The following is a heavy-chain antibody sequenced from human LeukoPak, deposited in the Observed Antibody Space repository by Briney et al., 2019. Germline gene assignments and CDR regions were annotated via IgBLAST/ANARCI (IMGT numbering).Heavy chain of an antibody. CDR2: IIPILGIA. CDR3: ARKNLVDDYAGADY. J-gene: IGHJ4*02. V-gene: IGHV1-69*04. D-gene: IGHD2-2*01. Sequence: RASVKVSCKASGGTFSSYAISWVRQTPGQGLEWMGRIIPILGIANYAQKFQGRVTITADKSTSTAYMELSSLRSEDTAVYYCARKNLVDDYAGADYWGQGTLVTVSS. CDR1: GGTFSSYA.